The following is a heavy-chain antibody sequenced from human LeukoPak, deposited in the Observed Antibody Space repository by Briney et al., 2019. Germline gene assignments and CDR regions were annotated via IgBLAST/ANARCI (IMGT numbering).Heavy chain of an antibody. Sequence: GGSPRLSCAASGFTFNSYSLNWVRQAPGKGLVWVSRINTDGSRTSYADPVKGRFTISRDNAKNTLFLQMNSLRAEDTAVYYCARVRSGSYNWFDPWGQGTLVTVSS. D-gene: IGHD1-26*01. J-gene: IGHJ5*02. CDR1: GFTFNSYS. CDR3: ARVRSGSYNWFDP. V-gene: IGHV3-74*01. CDR2: INTDGSRT.